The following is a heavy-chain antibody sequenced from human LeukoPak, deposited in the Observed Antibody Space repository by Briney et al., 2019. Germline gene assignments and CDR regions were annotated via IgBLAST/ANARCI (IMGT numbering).Heavy chain of an antibody. Sequence: GGSLRLSCAASGFTFSSYAMTWVRQAPGKGLEWVSDISGGGGGSTYYADSVKGRFTISRDNSKNTLYLQINSLRAEDTAVYYCAKRTPSVGFDYWGQGTLVTVSS. CDR1: GFTFSSYA. CDR3: AKRTPSVGFDY. J-gene: IGHJ4*02. CDR2: ISGGGGGST. D-gene: IGHD2-15*01. V-gene: IGHV3-23*01.